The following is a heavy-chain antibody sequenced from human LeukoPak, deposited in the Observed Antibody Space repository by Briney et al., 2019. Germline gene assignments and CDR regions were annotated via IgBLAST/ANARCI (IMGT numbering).Heavy chain of an antibody. D-gene: IGHD3-10*01. V-gene: IGHV4-30-2*01. CDR2: IYHSGST. CDR3: ARDYYGSGSYLH. J-gene: IGHJ4*02. CDR1: GGSISSGGYS. Sequence: SQTLSLTCAVSGGSISSGGYSWSWIRQPPGKGLEWIGYIYHSGSTYYNPSLKSRVTISVDRSKNQFSLKLSSVTAADTAVYYCARDYYGSGSYLHWGQGTLVTVSS.